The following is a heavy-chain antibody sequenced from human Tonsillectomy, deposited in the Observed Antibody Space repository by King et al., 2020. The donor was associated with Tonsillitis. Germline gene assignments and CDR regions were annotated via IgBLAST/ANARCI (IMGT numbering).Heavy chain of an antibody. J-gene: IGHJ1*01. V-gene: IGHV3-30*18. Sequence: VQLVESGGGVLQPGRSLRLSCAASGFTFSTYGMHWVRQAPGKGLEWVSLISYDGSNKYYKESVKGRFTISRDNSKSTLYLQMNSLRAEDTAVYYCAKDAPGYCSGSSCYGNAEYFQHWGQGTLVTVSS. CDR1: GFTFSTYG. CDR2: ISYDGSNK. CDR3: AKDAPGYCSGSSCYGNAEYFQH. D-gene: IGHD2-15*01.